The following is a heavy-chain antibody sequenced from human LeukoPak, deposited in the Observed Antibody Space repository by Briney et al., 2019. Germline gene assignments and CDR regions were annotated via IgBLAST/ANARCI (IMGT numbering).Heavy chain of an antibody. CDR2: INSDGSST. D-gene: IGHD1-14*01. J-gene: IGHJ6*02. Sequence: GGSLRLSCTASGFTFSSYWMHWVRQAPGKGLVWVSRINSDGSSTSYADSVKGRFTISRDNAKNTLYLQMNTLRVEDTAVYYCATGQGHGMDVWGQGTTVTVSS. V-gene: IGHV3-74*01. CDR3: ATGQGHGMDV. CDR1: GFTFSSYW.